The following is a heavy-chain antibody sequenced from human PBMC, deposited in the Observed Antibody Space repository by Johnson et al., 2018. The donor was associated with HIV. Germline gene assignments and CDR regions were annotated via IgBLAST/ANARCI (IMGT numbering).Heavy chain of an antibody. CDR1: GFTVSSNY. CDR3: VRGQSPLYDAFDI. Sequence: VQLVESGGGLIQPGGSLRLSCAASGFTVSSNYMSWVRQAPGKGLQWVAVISYDGRTSYADSVKGRFTISRDNAKNTLSLQINSLRVEDTARYYYVRGQSPLYDAFDIWGHGTMVTVSS. CDR2: ISYDGRT. V-gene: IGHV3-53*01. J-gene: IGHJ3*02.